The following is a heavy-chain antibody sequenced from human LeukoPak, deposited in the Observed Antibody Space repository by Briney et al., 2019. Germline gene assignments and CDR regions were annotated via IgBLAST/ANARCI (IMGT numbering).Heavy chain of an antibody. CDR1: GYSFTSYW. CDR2: IYPGDSDT. D-gene: IGHD6-13*01. Sequence: GESLMISCKGSGYSFTSYWIGWVRQMPGKGLEWMGIIYPGDSDTRYSPSFQGQVTISADKSISTAYLQWSSLKASDTAMYYCAISYSSRWLNFDNWGQGTLVTVSS. V-gene: IGHV5-51*01. CDR3: AISYSSRWLNFDN. J-gene: IGHJ4*02.